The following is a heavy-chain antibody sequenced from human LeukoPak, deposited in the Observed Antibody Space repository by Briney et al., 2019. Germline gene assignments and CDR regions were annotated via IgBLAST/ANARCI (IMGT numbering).Heavy chain of an antibody. CDR2: IWYDGSNK. CDR1: GFTFSSYG. V-gene: IGHV3-33*01. D-gene: IGHD3-3*01. CDR3: ARDRQLRFLEWVGDAFDI. J-gene: IGHJ3*02. Sequence: GGSLRLSCAASGFTFSSYGMHWVRQAPGKGLEWVAIIWYDGSNKYYVDSVRGRFTISRDNSKNTLYLQMNSLRAEDTAVYYCARDRQLRFLEWVGDAFDIWGQGTMVTVSS.